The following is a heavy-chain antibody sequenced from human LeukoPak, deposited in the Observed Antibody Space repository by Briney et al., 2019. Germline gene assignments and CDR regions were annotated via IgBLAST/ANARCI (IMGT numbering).Heavy chain of an antibody. V-gene: IGHV4-4*07. CDR2: IYTSGST. CDR1: GGSISSYY. Sequence: PSETLSLTCTVSGGSISSYYWSWIRQPAGKGLEWIGRIYTSGSTNYNPSLKSRVTMSVDTSKSQFSLKLSSVTAADTAVYYCARDYWVPSYYYYGMDVWVQGTTVTVSS. D-gene: IGHD1-1*01. CDR3: ARDYWVPSYYYYGMDV. J-gene: IGHJ6*02.